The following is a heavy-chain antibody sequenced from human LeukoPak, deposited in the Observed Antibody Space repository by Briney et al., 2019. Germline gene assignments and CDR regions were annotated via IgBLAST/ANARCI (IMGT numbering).Heavy chain of an antibody. CDR1: GGSISRYY. CDR2: IYYSGNT. CDR3: ATLPACSGDYCVPRGAFDI. D-gene: IGHD2-21*01. J-gene: IGHJ3*02. V-gene: IGHV4-59*01. Sequence: SETLSFTCTVSGGSISRYYWTWIRQPPGKGLEWIGWIYYSGNTNFNPSLKSRVTLSVDTSKNHFSLKLSSVTAADTAMYYCATLPACSGDYCVPRGAFDIWGQGTMVTVSS.